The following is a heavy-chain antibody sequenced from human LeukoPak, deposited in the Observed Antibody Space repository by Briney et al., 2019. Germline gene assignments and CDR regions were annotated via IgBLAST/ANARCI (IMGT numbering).Heavy chain of an antibody. CDR1: GYTFTNYY. J-gene: IGHJ5*02. V-gene: IGHV1-46*01. CDR2: ISPSGGST. Sequence: ASVKVSCKASGYTFTNYYIHWVRQAPGQGLEWMGMISPSGGSTTYRQKFQGRVTMTRDTSTSTVYMEVNSLRSDDTAVYYCARDHSSSDDTYNWFDPWGQGTLVTVSS. CDR3: ARDHSSSDDTYNWFDP. D-gene: IGHD6-6*01.